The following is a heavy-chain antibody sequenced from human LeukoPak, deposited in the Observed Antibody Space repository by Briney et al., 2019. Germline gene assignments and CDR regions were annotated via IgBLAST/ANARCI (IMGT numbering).Heavy chain of an antibody. Sequence: GRSLRLSCAASGFTFSSYGMHWVRQAPGKGLEWVAVMWYDGSNKYYADSVKGRFTISRDNSKNTLYLQMNSLRAEDTAVYYCAKDFVTMVRGVSHYFDYWGQGTLVTVSS. V-gene: IGHV3-33*06. J-gene: IGHJ4*02. CDR3: AKDFVTMVRGVSHYFDY. CDR1: GFTFSSYG. CDR2: MWYDGSNK. D-gene: IGHD3-10*01.